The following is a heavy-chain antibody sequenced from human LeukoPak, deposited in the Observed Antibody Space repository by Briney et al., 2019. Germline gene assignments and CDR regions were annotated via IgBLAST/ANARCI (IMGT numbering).Heavy chain of an antibody. CDR1: GYTFTSYG. Sequence: ASVKVSCKASGYTFTSYGISWVRQAPGQGLEWVGWISAYNGNANYAQKLQGRVTMTTDTSTSTAYMELRSLRSDDTAVYYCARGGRFGILYNNPFDYWGQGTLVTVSS. CDR2: ISAYNGNA. J-gene: IGHJ4*02. V-gene: IGHV1-18*01. D-gene: IGHD2/OR15-2a*01. CDR3: ARGGRFGILYNNPFDY.